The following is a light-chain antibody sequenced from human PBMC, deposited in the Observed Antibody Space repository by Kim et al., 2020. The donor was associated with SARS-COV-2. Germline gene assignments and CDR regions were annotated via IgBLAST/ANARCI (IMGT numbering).Light chain of an antibody. CDR3: QQANSFPWT. Sequence: VGDRVRSTRRTRQGISSWLAWYQQKPGKAPNLLIYGASSLQSGVPSRFSGSGSGTDFTLTLSSLQPEDFATYYCQQANSFPWTFGQGTKVDIK. V-gene: IGKV1-12*01. J-gene: IGKJ1*01. CDR1: QGISSW. CDR2: GAS.